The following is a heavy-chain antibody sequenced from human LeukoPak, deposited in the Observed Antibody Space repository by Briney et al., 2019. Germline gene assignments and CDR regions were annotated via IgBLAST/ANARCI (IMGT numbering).Heavy chain of an antibody. J-gene: IGHJ4*02. Sequence: SETLSLTCTVSGGSISSISYYWSWIRQPPGKGLEWIGYIYYSGSTNYNPSLKRRVTITVDTSKNQFSLKLSSVTAAATAVYYCARVDVDTALVFDYWGQGTLVTVSS. CDR1: GGSISSISYY. CDR2: IYYSGST. D-gene: IGHD5-18*01. CDR3: ARVDVDTALVFDY. V-gene: IGHV4-61*01.